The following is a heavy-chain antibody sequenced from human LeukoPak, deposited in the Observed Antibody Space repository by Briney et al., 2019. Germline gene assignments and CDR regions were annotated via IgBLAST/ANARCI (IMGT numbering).Heavy chain of an antibody. J-gene: IGHJ4*02. Sequence: PGGSLRLSCAASGXTVSSNYMSWVRQAPGKGLEWVFVFYSGGSTYYADSVKGRFTISRDNSKNTLFLQMNSLRAEDTAVYYCARSSIVTGYCSSASCPYYFDSWGQGTLVTVSS. CDR1: GXTVSSNY. V-gene: IGHV3-66*01. D-gene: IGHD2-2*01. CDR3: ARSSIVTGYCSSASCPYYFDS. CDR2: FYSGGST.